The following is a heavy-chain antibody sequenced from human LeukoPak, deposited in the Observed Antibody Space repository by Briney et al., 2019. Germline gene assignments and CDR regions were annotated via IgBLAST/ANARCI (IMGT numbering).Heavy chain of an antibody. Sequence: SETLSLTCTVSGGSISSYYWSWIRQPPGKGLEWIGYIYYSGSTNYNPSLKSRVTISVDTSKNQFSLQLNSVTPEDTAVYYCARAKLWQWLVIDPWGQGTLVTVSS. D-gene: IGHD6-19*01. CDR3: ARAKLWQWLVIDP. J-gene: IGHJ5*02. V-gene: IGHV4-59*12. CDR2: IYYSGST. CDR1: GGSISSYY.